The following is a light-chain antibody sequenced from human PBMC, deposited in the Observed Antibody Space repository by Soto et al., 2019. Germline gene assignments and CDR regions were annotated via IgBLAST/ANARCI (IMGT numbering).Light chain of an antibody. CDR1: QGVSRY. CDR3: QQLNTYPVT. V-gene: IGKV1-9*01. Sequence: IQLTQSPSSLSASVGDSVTITCRASQGVSRYLSWYQQKPGRAPILLISAASTLQSGVPARFSGGGAGTDFTPSITSLQPEDFATYYCQQLNTYPVTFGGGTKVDIK. J-gene: IGKJ4*01. CDR2: AAS.